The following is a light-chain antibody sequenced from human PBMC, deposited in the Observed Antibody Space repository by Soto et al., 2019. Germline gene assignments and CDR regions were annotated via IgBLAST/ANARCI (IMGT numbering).Light chain of an antibody. CDR2: GNT. CDR3: QAYDSSLSGFYV. V-gene: IGLV1-40*01. Sequence: QSVLTQPPSVSGAPGQRVTISCSGSSSNLGAGYDVQWYRQFPGTAPKLLIYGNTNRPSGVPDRFSGSKSGTSASLAITGLQAEDEADYYCQAYDSSLSGFYVFGTGTKVTVL. CDR1: SSNLGAGYD. J-gene: IGLJ1*01.